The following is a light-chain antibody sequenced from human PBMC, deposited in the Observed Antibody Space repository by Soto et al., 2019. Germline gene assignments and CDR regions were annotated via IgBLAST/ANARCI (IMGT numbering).Light chain of an antibody. Sequence: QSALTQPASVSGSPGQSITISCTGTSSDVGGYNYVSWYQQHPGKAPKLMIYEVSKRPSGVPDRFSGSKSGNTASLTVSGSQAEDEADYYCNSYAGSNNWVFGGGTKVTVL. CDR1: SSDVGGYNY. J-gene: IGLJ3*02. V-gene: IGLV2-8*01. CDR3: NSYAGSNNWV. CDR2: EVS.